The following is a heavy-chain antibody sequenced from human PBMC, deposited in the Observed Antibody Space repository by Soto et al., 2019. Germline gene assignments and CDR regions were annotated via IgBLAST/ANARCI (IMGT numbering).Heavy chain of an antibody. V-gene: IGHV1-46*01. J-gene: IGHJ5*02. CDR1: GYSFTTYY. CDR2: INPTGGSA. Sequence: QVQLMQSGGEVKRPGASVNVSCKASGYSFTTYYIHWVRQAPGQGLEWMGIINPTGGSATYAQKFQGRVTMTRDTSTSTVFMELNSLRSEDAAVYYCVRDRGWFDPWGQGTLVTVSS. CDR3: VRDRGWFDP.